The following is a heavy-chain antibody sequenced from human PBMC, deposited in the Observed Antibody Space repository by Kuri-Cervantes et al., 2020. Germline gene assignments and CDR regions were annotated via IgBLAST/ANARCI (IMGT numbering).Heavy chain of an antibody. CDR1: GFILDDYA. CDR3: ARDHSTYGSGSLDY. Sequence: SLKISCEASGFILDDYAIHWVRQAPGKGLEWVSGISWNSGDIGYADSVKGRFTISRDNSKNTLYLQMNSLRAEDTAVYYCARDHSTYGSGSLDYWGQGTLVTVSS. CDR2: ISWNSGDI. J-gene: IGHJ4*02. V-gene: IGHV3-9*01. D-gene: IGHD3-10*01.